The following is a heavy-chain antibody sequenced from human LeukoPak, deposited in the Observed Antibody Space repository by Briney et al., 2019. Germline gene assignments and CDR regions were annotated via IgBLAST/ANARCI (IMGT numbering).Heavy chain of an antibody. CDR3: ARRYDYGDYGHPGYFQH. D-gene: IGHD4-17*01. CDR1: GYSISSGYY. J-gene: IGHJ1*01. Sequence: SETLSLTCTVSGYSISSGYYWGWIRQPPGKGLEWIGSIYHSGSTYYNPSLKSRVTISVDTSKNRFSLKLTSVTAADTAVYYCARRYDYGDYGHPGYFQHWGQGTLVTVSS. V-gene: IGHV4-38-2*02. CDR2: IYHSGST.